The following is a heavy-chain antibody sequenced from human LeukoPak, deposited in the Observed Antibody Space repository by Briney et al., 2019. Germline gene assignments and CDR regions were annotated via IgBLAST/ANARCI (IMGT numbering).Heavy chain of an antibody. J-gene: IGHJ4*02. V-gene: IGHV4-38-2*02. CDR1: ASSIISGYY. CDR3: ARGGMATILFDY. CDR2: IFHSGNS. Sequence: SETLSLTCTVSASSIISGYYWGWIRQPPGKGLEWLGSIFHSGNSYYNPSLKSRVTMSVDTSKNQFSLNLSSMTAADTAVYYCARGGMATILFDYWGQGTLVTVSS. D-gene: IGHD5-24*01.